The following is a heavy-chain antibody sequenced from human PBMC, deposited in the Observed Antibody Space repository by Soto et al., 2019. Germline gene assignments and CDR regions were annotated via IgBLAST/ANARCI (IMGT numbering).Heavy chain of an antibody. CDR3: ARHNGEYGFDF. CDR2: ISAYNGDT. D-gene: IGHD4-17*01. Sequence: GASVKVSCKTSGYTFISYDISWVRQAPGQGLEWMGWISAYNGDTNYEQKLQGRVTMTTDTSTKTAYMELRSLRSDNTAVYYCARHNGEYGFDFWGQGTLVTVSS. V-gene: IGHV1-18*01. J-gene: IGHJ4*02. CDR1: GYTFISYD.